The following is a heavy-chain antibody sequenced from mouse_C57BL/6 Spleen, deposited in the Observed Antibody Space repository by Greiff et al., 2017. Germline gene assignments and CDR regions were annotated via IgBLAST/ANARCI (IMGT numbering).Heavy chain of an antibody. CDR2: IDPSDSYT. CDR1: GYTFTSYW. D-gene: IGHD4-1*01. J-gene: IGHJ2*01. V-gene: IGHV1-69*01. Sequence: QVQLQQPGAELVMPGASVKLSCKASGYTFTSYWMHWVKQRPGQGLEWIGEIDPSDSYTNYNQKFKGKSTLPVDKSSSTAYMQLSSLTSEDSAVYYCARSGPLGRQDFDYWGQGTTLTVSS. CDR3: ARSGPLGRQDFDY.